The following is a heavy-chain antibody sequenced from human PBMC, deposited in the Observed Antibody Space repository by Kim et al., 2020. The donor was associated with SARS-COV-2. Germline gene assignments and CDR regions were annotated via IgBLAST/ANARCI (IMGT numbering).Heavy chain of an antibody. V-gene: IGHV3-48*03. J-gene: IGHJ6*02. CDR1: GFNFSIYE. Sequence: GGSLRLSCAASGFNFSIYEINWVRQAPGKGLEWVSSIGNSGSPIYYADSVKGRFTISRDNTKNSLSLQMNSLRAEDTAVYYCARRRTLDVGGQGTTVSVSS. CDR2: IGNSGSPI. CDR3: ARRRTLDV.